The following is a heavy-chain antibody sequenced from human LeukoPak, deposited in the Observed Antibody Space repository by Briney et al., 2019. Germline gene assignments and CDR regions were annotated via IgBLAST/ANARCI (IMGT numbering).Heavy chain of an antibody. CDR3: ARHSSSWRENYFDY. Sequence: SVKVSCKASGYTFTSYGISWVRQAPGQGLEWMGGIIPIFGTANYAQKFQGRVTITADESTSAAYMELSSLRSEDTAVYYCARHSSSWRENYFDYWGQGTLVTVSS. J-gene: IGHJ4*02. D-gene: IGHD6-13*01. CDR2: IIPIFGTA. CDR1: GYTFTSYG. V-gene: IGHV1-69*13.